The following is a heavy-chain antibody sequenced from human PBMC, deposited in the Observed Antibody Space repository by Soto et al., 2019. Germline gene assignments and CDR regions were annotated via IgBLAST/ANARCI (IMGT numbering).Heavy chain of an antibody. V-gene: IGHV3-30*18. CDR2: ISYDGGNK. D-gene: IGHD3-3*01. CDR3: AKDRRWLTSRYILYYSYGMDV. CDR1: GFTFSSYG. J-gene: IGHJ6*02. Sequence: QVQLVESGGGVVQPGRSLRLSCAASGFTFSSYGMHWVRQAPGKGLEWVAVISYDGGNKYYADSVKGRFTISRDNSKNTLYLQMNSLRAEDTAVYYCAKDRRWLTSRYILYYSYGMDVWGQGTTVTVSS.